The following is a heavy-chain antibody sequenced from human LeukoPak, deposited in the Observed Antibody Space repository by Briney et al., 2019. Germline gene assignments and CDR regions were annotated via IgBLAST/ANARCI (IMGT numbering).Heavy chain of an antibody. D-gene: IGHD3-10*01. Sequence: GESLKISCQGSGYSFTTYWIGWVRPMPGKGVECMGIIYPGDSDTRYSPSFQGQVTISADKSINTAYLQWSSLKASDTAMYYCARLGTYWSNYYFEYWGQGTLVTVSS. CDR1: GYSFTTYW. V-gene: IGHV5-51*01. CDR3: ARLGTYWSNYYFEY. J-gene: IGHJ4*02. CDR2: IYPGDSDT.